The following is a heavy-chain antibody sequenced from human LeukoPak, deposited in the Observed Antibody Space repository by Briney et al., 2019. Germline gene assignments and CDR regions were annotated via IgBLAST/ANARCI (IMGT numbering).Heavy chain of an antibody. Sequence: GGSLRLSCAASGFTFSSYGMHWVRQAPGKGLEWVAVISYDGSNKYYADSVKGRFTISRDNSKNTLYLQMNSLRAEDTAVYYCARAAAAFQYYYDSSGYGHFDYWGQGTLVTVSS. CDR2: ISYDGSNK. J-gene: IGHJ4*02. D-gene: IGHD3-22*01. CDR3: ARAAAAFQYYYDSSGYGHFDY. CDR1: GFTFSSYG. V-gene: IGHV3-30*03.